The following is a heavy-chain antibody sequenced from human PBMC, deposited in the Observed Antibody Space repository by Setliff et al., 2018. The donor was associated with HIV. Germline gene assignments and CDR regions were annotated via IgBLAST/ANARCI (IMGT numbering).Heavy chain of an antibody. J-gene: IGHJ3*02. V-gene: IGHV1-69*05. CDR3: ARETAIVVVGSDAFDI. Sequence: SVKVSCKASGGTFSSYAISWVRQAPGQGLEWMGGIIPIFGTANYAQKFQGRVTITTDESTSTAYMELSSLRSEDTAVYYCARETAIVVVGSDAFDIWGQGTMVT. D-gene: IGHD3-22*01. CDR1: GGTFSSYA. CDR2: IIPIFGTA.